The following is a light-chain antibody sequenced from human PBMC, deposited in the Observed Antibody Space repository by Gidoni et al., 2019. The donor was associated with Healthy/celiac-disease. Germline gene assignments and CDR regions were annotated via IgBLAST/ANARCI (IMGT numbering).Light chain of an antibody. Sequence: QSVLTQPPSASGTPGQRVTISCSGSSSNLGSNTVNWYQQLPGTAPKLLIYSNKQRPSGVPARFSGSKSGTSASLAISGLQSEDEADYYCAAWDDSLNGYWVFGGGTKLTVL. CDR3: AAWDDSLNGYWV. CDR1: SSNLGSNT. V-gene: IGLV1-44*01. J-gene: IGLJ3*02. CDR2: SNK.